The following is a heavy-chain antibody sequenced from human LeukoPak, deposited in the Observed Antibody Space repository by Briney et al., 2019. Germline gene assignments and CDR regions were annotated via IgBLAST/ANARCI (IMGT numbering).Heavy chain of an antibody. D-gene: IGHD5/OR15-5a*01. CDR2: ISHDGNNK. V-gene: IGHV3-30*03. Sequence: PGGSLRLSCAASGFTFSNYAMHWVRQAPGKGLEWVALISHDGNNKYYADSVKGRFTISRDNSKNTLYLQMNSLRADDTAVYYCARAYLHTVSIDYWGQGTLVTVSS. J-gene: IGHJ4*02. CDR1: GFTFSNYA. CDR3: ARAYLHTVSIDY.